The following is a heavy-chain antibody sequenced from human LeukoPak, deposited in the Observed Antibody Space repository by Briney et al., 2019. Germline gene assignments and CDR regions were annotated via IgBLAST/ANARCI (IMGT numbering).Heavy chain of an antibody. CDR3: AREAYYYDSSGYYEGNWFDP. V-gene: IGHV3-33*01. D-gene: IGHD3-22*01. CDR1: GFTFSSYG. CDR2: IWYDGGNK. J-gene: IGHJ5*02. Sequence: GRSLRLSCAASGFTFSSYGMHWVRQAPGKGLEWVAVIWYDGGNKYYADSVKGRFTISRDNSKNTLYLQMNSLRAEDTAVYYCAREAYYYDSSGYYEGNWFDPWGQGTLVTVSS.